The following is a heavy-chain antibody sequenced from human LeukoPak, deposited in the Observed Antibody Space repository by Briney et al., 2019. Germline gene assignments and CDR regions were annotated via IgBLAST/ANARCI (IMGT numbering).Heavy chain of an antibody. CDR2: IGGSGLKT. CDR3: AKSHYDFWSGYYRGYFDN. J-gene: IGHJ4*02. D-gene: IGHD3-3*01. CDR1: GFTFSNYA. V-gene: IGHV3-23*01. Sequence: PVGSLRLSCGPSGFTFSNYAMTWVRHAPRMGLEWVSSIGGSGLKTYHTGSVKGRFTISRDISKNTLYLQIHTLRAAHTSIYHCAKSHYDFWSGYYRGYFDNWGQGTMVTVSS.